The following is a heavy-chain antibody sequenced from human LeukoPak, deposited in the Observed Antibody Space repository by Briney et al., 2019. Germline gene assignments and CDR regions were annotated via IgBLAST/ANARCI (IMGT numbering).Heavy chain of an antibody. CDR1: GYTFTGYY. V-gene: IGHV1-2*02. Sequence: ASVKVSCKASGYTFTGYYMHWVRQAPGQGLEWMGWINHNSGGTNYAQKFQGRVTMTRDTSISTAYMELSRLRADDTAVYYCAREGNNNWFDPWGQGTLVTVSS. J-gene: IGHJ5*02. CDR2: INHNSGGT. CDR3: AREGNNNWFDP.